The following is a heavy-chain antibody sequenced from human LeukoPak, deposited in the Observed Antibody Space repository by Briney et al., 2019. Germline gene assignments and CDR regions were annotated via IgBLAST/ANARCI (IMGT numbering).Heavy chain of an antibody. J-gene: IGHJ3*02. CDR1: GYSFTSYW. Sequence: GESLKISRKGSGYSFTSYWIGWVRQMPGKGLEWMGIIYPGDSDTRYSPSFQGQVTISTDKSISTAYLQWSSLKASDTAMYYCARHNRIAVVPYDAFDIWGQGTMVTVSS. V-gene: IGHV5-51*01. CDR2: IYPGDSDT. CDR3: ARHNRIAVVPYDAFDI. D-gene: IGHD6-19*01.